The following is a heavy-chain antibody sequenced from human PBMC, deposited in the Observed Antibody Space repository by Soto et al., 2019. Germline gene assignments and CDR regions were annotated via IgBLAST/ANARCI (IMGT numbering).Heavy chain of an antibody. J-gene: IGHJ6*02. D-gene: IGHD3-3*01. CDR2: ISAYNGNT. CDR3: ARDSSITIFGVVTSYPGYYYGMDV. CDR1: GYTFTSYG. V-gene: IGHV1-18*04. Sequence: ASVKVSCKASGYTFTSYGISWVRQAPGQGLEWMGWISAYNGNTNYAQKLQGRVTMTTDTSTSTAYMELRSLRSDDTAVYYCARDSSITIFGVVTSYPGYYYGMDVWGQGTTVTAP.